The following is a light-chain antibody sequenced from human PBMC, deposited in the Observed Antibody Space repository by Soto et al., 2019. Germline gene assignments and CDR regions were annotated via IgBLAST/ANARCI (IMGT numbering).Light chain of an antibody. V-gene: IGLV2-14*01. CDR3: SSHAGSSAFYV. CDR2: EVT. CDR1: SSDIGAYDY. J-gene: IGLJ1*01. Sequence: QSALTQPASVSGSPGQSITIPCTGTSSDIGAYDYVSWYQQYPGRVPKLLIHEVTNRPSGVSDRFSGSKSDNTASLTISGLQTEDEADYYCSSHAGSSAFYVFGTGTKLTVL.